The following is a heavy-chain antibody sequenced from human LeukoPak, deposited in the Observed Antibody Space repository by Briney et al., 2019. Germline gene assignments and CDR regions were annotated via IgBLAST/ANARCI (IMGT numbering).Heavy chain of an antibody. CDR1: GGTFSSYA. CDR2: IIPIFGTA. J-gene: IGHJ4*02. Sequence: GSSVKVSCKASGGTFSSYAISWVRQAPGQGLEWMGGIIPIFGTANYAQKFQGRVTMTRDTSTSTVYMELSGLRSEDTAVYYCARDPGDSLPWYYFDYWGQGTLVTVSS. D-gene: IGHD3-10*01. V-gene: IGHV1-69*05. CDR3: ARDPGDSLPWYYFDY.